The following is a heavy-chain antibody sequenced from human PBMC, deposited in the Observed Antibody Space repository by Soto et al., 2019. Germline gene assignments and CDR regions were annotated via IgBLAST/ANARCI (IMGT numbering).Heavy chain of an antibody. CDR2: IYYSGRT. Sequence: PSETLSLTCTVSGGSISSGGYYWSWIRQHPGKSLEWIGYIYYSGRTYYNPSLHSRVSIAVDTTENQFSLKLTSVTAADTSVYYCARGSFSSSSSWFDPWGRGTLVTVSS. CDR3: ARGSFSSSSSWFDP. J-gene: IGHJ5*02. V-gene: IGHV4-31*03. D-gene: IGHD6-6*01. CDR1: GGSISSGGYY.